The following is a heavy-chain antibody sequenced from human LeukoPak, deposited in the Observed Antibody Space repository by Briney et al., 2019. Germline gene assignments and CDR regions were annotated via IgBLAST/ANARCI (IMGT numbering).Heavy chain of an antibody. CDR3: ARGRPRYYYDSSGYPNFYYYYYMDV. Sequence: ASVKVSCKASGYTFTSYDTNWVRQATGQGLEWMGWMNPNSGNTGYAQKFQGRVTMTRNTSISTAYMELSSLRSEDTAVYYCARGRPRYYYDSSGYPNFYYYYYMDVWGKGTTVTVSS. CDR2: MNPNSGNT. V-gene: IGHV1-8*01. D-gene: IGHD3-22*01. CDR1: GYTFTSYD. J-gene: IGHJ6*03.